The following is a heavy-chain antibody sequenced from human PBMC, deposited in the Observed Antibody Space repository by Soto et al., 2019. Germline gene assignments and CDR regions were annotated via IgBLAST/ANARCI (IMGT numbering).Heavy chain of an antibody. CDR2: IGWNSGSI. CDR3: AKDFFFMITFGGVIED. D-gene: IGHD3-16*01. V-gene: IGHV3-9*01. CDR1: GFTFDDYA. J-gene: IGHJ4*02. Sequence: EVQLVESGGGLVQPGRSLRLSCAASGFTFDDYAMHWVRQAPGKGLEWVSGIGWNSGSIGYADSVKGRFTISRDNAKNSLYLQMNSLRAEDTALYYCAKDFFFMITFGGVIEDWGQGTLVTVSS.